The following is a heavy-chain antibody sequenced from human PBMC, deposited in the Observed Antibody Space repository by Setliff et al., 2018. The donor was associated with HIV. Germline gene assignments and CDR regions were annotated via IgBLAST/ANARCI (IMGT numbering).Heavy chain of an antibody. D-gene: IGHD1-7*01. V-gene: IGHV4-4*09. J-gene: IGHJ5*01. CDR2: IYSSGST. Sequence: PSETLSLTCTVSGGSISGYYWSWIRQSPGKGLEWIGYIYSSGSTNFNPSLKSRVTLSIDTSKNQFSLNLTSMTAADTAVYYCAKRAVQDGTVTSSNWFESWGQGTLVTVSS. CDR3: AKRAVQDGTVTSSNWFES. CDR1: GGSISGYY.